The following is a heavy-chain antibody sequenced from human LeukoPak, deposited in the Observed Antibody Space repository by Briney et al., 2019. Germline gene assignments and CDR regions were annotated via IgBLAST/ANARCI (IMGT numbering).Heavy chain of an antibody. CDR2: IYPGDSDT. CDR1: GYSFTSYW. J-gene: IGHJ1*01. CDR3: ARHELGNRGYFQH. V-gene: IGHV5-51*01. D-gene: IGHD1-14*01. Sequence: GESLKISCKDSGYSFTSYWIGWVRQMPGKGLEWMGIIYPGDSDTRYSPSFQGHVTISADKSISTAYLQWSSLKASDTAMYYCARHELGNRGYFQHWGQGTLVTVSS.